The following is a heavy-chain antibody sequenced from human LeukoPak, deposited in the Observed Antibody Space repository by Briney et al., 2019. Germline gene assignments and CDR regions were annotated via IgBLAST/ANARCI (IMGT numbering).Heavy chain of an antibody. CDR1: GGSFSGYY. D-gene: IGHD2-15*01. CDR2: INHSGST. J-gene: IGHJ5*02. V-gene: IGHV4-34*01. Sequence: SETLSLTCAVYGGSFSGYYWSWIRQPPGKGLEWVGEINHSGSTNYNPSLKSRVTISVDTSKNQFSLKLSSVTAADTAVYYCARGLPRDIVVVVAATGVWFDPWGQGTLVTVSS. CDR3: ARGLPRDIVVVVAATGVWFDP.